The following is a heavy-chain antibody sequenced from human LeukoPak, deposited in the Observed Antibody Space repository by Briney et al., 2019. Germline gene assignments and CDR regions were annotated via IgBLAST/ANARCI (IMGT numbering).Heavy chain of an antibody. Sequence: SVKVSCKASGGTFSSYAISWVRQAPGQGLEWMGRIIPIFGTANYAQKFQGRVTITTDESTSTAYMELSSLRSEYTAVYYCARGGATGSNWFDPWGQGTLVTVSS. CDR2: IIPIFGTA. CDR1: GGTFSSYA. V-gene: IGHV1-69*05. CDR3: ARGGATGSNWFDP. D-gene: IGHD4/OR15-4a*01. J-gene: IGHJ5*02.